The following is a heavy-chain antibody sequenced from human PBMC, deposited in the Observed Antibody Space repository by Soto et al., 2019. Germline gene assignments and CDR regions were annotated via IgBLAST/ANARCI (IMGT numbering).Heavy chain of an antibody. D-gene: IGHD1-1*01. V-gene: IGHV1-69*13. CDR3: ASFQTTVTARLAFDY. Sequence: ASLKVSGNAFGGSFSKYAINRVRQATGQGLEWMGGIIPIFGTANYAQKFLGRVTTTADESTSTAYMEPSSLRSEDTAVYYCASFQTTVTARLAFDYLGQGTLVTGSS. J-gene: IGHJ4*02. CDR1: GGSFSKYA. CDR2: IIPIFGTA.